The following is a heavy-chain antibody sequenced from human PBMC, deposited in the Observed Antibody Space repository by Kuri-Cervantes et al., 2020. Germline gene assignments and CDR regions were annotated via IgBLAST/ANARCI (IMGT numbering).Heavy chain of an antibody. CDR3: ARAIDGYIDY. CDR2: ISSDGRIT. D-gene: IGHD5-24*01. CDR1: GFSFSSYR. V-gene: IGHV3-74*01. Sequence: GGSLRLSCVASGFSFSSYRMHWVRQGPGKGLEWVSRISSDGRITTYADSVKGRFTISRDNAKNMLYLQMNSLRAEDTAVYYCARAIDGYIDYWGQGTLVTVSS. J-gene: IGHJ4*02.